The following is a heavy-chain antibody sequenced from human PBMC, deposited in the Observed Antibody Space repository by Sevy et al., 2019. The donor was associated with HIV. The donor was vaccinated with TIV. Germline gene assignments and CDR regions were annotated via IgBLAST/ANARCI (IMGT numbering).Heavy chain of an antibody. CDR2: INTNTGNP. Sequence: ASVKVSCKASRYTFSSYAMNWVRQAPGQGLEWMGWINTNTGNPTYAQGFTGRFVFSLDTSVSTAYLQISSLKAEDTAVYYCARDLYYDSSAYSDYWGQGTLVTVSS. D-gene: IGHD3-22*01. CDR3: ARDLYYDSSAYSDY. J-gene: IGHJ4*02. V-gene: IGHV7-4-1*02. CDR1: RYTFSSYA.